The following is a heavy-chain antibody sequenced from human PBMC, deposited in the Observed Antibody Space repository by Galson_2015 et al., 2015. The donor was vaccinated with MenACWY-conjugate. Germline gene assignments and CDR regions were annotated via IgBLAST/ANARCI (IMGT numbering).Heavy chain of an antibody. Sequence: SLRLACAAYGFTFSDYHMTWVRQAPGKGLERISYIYRYSTYTDYADSVKGRFTISRDNAKNSLYLQMNSLRDEDTAVYFCARVGTAVFPSSYEPHFDYWGQGTLVTVSS. J-gene: IGHJ4*02. CDR2: IYRYSTYT. V-gene: IGHV3-11*06. CDR1: GFTFSDYH. CDR3: ARVGTAVFPSSYEPHFDY. D-gene: IGHD3-10*01.